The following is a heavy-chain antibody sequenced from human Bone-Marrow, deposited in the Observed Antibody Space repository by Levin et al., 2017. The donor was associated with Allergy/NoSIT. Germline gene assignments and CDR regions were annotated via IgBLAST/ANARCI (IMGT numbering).Heavy chain of an antibody. J-gene: IGHJ5*02. CDR2: ISWDGSET. CDR1: GFSIDGYS. V-gene: IGHV3-43*01. CDR3: AKAYSGYDWWFDP. Sequence: GGSLRLSCAASGFSIDGYSMHWVRQAPGKGLEWVSLISWDGSETHYADSVEGRFTVSRDNSRNSLYLQMNSLRSEDTALYYCAKAYSGYDWWFDPWGQGTLVTVSS. D-gene: IGHD5-12*01.